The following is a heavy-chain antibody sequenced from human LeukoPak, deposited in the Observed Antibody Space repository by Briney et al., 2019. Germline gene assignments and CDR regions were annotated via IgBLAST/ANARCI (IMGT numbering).Heavy chain of an antibody. CDR3: AAWGGQWLIRGDDVFDV. J-gene: IGHJ3*01. D-gene: IGHD6-19*01. CDR1: GYTFTGYY. CDR2: INPNSGGT. Sequence: ASVKVSCKASGYTFTGYYMHWVRQAPGQGLEWMGWINPNSGGTNYAQKFQGRVTLTTGTSISAAYMVVTRLTSDDTAMYYCAAWGGQWLIRGDDVFDVWGQGTMVTVSS. V-gene: IGHV1-2*02.